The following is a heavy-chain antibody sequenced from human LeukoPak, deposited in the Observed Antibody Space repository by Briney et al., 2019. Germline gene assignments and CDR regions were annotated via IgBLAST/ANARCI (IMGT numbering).Heavy chain of an antibody. D-gene: IGHD4-17*01. CDR2: IYTSGST. J-gene: IGHJ4*02. V-gene: IGHV4-61*02. CDR3: ARVGKTTDYYFDY. CDR1: GGSISSGSYY. Sequence: SETLSLTCTVSGGSISSGSYYWSWIRQPAGKGLEWIGRIYTSGSTNYNPSLKSRVTISVDTSKNQFSPKLSSVTAADTAVYYCARVGKTTDYYFDYWGQGTLVTVSS.